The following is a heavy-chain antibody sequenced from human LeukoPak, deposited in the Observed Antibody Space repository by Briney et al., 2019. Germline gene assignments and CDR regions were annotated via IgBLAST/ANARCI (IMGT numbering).Heavy chain of an antibody. Sequence: PGGSLRLSCAASGFTFSSYAMHWVRQAPGKGLEWVAFIRYDGSNKYYADSVKGRFTISRDNSKNTLYLQMNSLRAEDTAVYYCARGARRDTIFGVQKRDQNWFDPWGQGTLVTVSS. V-gene: IGHV3-30*02. CDR1: GFTFSSYA. J-gene: IGHJ5*02. CDR3: ARGARRDTIFGVQKRDQNWFDP. CDR2: IRYDGSNK. D-gene: IGHD3-3*01.